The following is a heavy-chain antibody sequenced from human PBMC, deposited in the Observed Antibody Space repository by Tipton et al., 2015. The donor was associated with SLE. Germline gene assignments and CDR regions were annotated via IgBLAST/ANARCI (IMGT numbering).Heavy chain of an antibody. J-gene: IGHJ4*02. CDR3: ARHYAFTFDY. Sequence: TCYNPSLRSRVTISVDTSKNQFSLKLSSVTAADTALYYCARHYAFTFDYWGQGALVTVSS. V-gene: IGHV4-30-2*04. D-gene: IGHD2-2*01. CDR2: T.